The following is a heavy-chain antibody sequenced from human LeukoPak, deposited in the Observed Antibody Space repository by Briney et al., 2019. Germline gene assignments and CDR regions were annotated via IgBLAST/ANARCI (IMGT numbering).Heavy chain of an antibody. CDR2: ISNSGIT. CDR1: GGSISTYY. J-gene: IGHJ6*02. CDR3: ARLRLLWFGEVTYYYYGMDV. Sequence: PSETLSLTCTVSGGSISTYYWNWIRQPPGKGLEWIGYISNSGITTYNPSLKSRVTISVDSSKSQFSLKLNSVTAADTAVYYCARLRLLWFGEVTYYYYGMDVWGQGTTVTVSS. V-gene: IGHV4-59*01. D-gene: IGHD3-10*01.